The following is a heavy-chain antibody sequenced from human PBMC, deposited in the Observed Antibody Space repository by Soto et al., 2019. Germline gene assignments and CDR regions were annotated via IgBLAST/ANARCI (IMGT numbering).Heavy chain of an antibody. D-gene: IGHD6-19*01. CDR2: ISYDGSNK. CDR3: ARDRGIAVAGTAWFDP. J-gene: IGHJ5*02. V-gene: IGHV3-30-3*01. CDR1: GFTFSSYA. Sequence: PGGSLRLSCAASGFTFSSYAMSWVRQAPGKGLEWVAVISYDGSNKYYADSVKGRFTISRDNSKNTLYLQMNSLRAEDTAVYYCARDRGIAVAGTAWFDPWGQGTLVTVSS.